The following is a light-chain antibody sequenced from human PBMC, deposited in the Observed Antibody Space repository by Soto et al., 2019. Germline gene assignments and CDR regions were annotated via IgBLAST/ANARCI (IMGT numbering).Light chain of an antibody. CDR2: DAS. CDR3: QQYGSTPRT. Sequence: ETVLTQSPGTLSLSPGDRATLSCRASQSVSSSYLAWYQQKPGQAPRLLIYDASRRATGIPDRFSGSGSGTDFTLTISRLEPEDFAVYYCQQYGSTPRTFGQGPKVEIK. V-gene: IGKV3-20*01. J-gene: IGKJ1*01. CDR1: QSVSSSY.